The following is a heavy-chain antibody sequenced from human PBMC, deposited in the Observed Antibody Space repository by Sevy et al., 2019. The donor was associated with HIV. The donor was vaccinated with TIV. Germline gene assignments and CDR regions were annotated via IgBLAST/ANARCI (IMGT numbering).Heavy chain of an antibody. CDR3: ARALDYYDTGGLYY. D-gene: IGHD3-22*01. CDR1: GFTFSNYD. J-gene: IGHJ4*02. Sequence: GGSLRLSCAASGFTFSNYDMNWVRQAPGKGLEWVSYISSGSSYIYYADSLKGRDTISRDNANNSLFLQLNSLRAEDTAVYYCARALDYYDTGGLYYWGQGALVTVSS. V-gene: IGHV3-21*01. CDR2: ISSGSSYI.